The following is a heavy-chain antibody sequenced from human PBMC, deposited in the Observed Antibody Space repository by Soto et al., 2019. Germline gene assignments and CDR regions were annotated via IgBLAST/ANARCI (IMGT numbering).Heavy chain of an antibody. CDR2: IWYDGSNK. Sequence: PGGSLRLSCAASGFTFSSYGMHWVRQAPGKGLEWVAVIWYDGSNKYYADSVKGRFTISRDNSKNTLYLQMNSLRAEDTAVYYCAKDKSSRAVAGGVTDYWGQGTLVTVSS. J-gene: IGHJ4*02. CDR3: AKDKSSRAVAGGVTDY. CDR1: GFTFSSYG. V-gene: IGHV3-30*02. D-gene: IGHD6-19*01.